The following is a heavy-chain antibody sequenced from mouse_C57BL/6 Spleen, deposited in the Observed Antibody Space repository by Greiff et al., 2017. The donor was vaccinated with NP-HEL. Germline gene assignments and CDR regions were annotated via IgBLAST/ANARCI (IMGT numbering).Heavy chain of an antibody. J-gene: IGHJ1*03. CDR1: GFTFSDYG. CDR2: ISSGSSTI. D-gene: IGHD1-1*01. Sequence: EVKLVESGGGLVKPGGSLKLSCAASGFTFSDYGMHWVRQAPEKGLEWVAYISSGSSTIYYADTVKGRFTISRDNAKNTLFLQMTSLRSEDTAMYYCARGYYYGSSYPHWYFDVWGTGTTVTVSS. V-gene: IGHV5-17*01. CDR3: ARGYYYGSSYPHWYFDV.